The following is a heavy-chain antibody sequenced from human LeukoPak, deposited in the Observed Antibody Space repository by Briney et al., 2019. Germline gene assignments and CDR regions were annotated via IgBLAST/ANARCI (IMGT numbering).Heavy chain of an antibody. Sequence: KASETLSLTCTVSGDSISSSNYYWGWIRQPPGKGLEWIGSICYSGNTYYNPSLKSRVTISLETAKKQFSLKLRSVTAADTALYYCARAPVLSYGAFDIWGQGTMVTVSS. CDR3: ARAPVLSYGAFDI. CDR1: GDSISSSNYY. V-gene: IGHV4-39*07. J-gene: IGHJ3*02. D-gene: IGHD2-15*01. CDR2: ICYSGNT.